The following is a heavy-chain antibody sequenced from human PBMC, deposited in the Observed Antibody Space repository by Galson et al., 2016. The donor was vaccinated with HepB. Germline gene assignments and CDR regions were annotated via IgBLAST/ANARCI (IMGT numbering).Heavy chain of an antibody. J-gene: IGHJ4*02. V-gene: IGHV3-23*01. D-gene: IGHD6-19*01. CDR3: AKGKGGAWYVLDY. CDR2: ISDSGGRT. Sequence: SLRLFRAVSGFTFNYFVMTRARPAPGKGLEWVSGISDSGGRTYYADSGKGRFTISRDNSKSTLYLQMNNLRVDDTAVYFCAKGKGGAWYVLDYWGQGTLVTVSS. CDR1: GFTFNYFV.